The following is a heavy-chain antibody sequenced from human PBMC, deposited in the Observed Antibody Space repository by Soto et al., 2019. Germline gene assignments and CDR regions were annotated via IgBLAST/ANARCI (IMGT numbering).Heavy chain of an antibody. CDR2: TYYRSKWYY. V-gene: IGHV6-1*01. Sequence: SQSLSLTYAIPGDSVSSNSAGWSWVRPSPSRGHKWLGRTYYRSKWYYEYAVSVRGRVTINTDTYKNQHFLQPNYVTPQHTPGDFCAKGEQYSRRTFDYGGQKTLVTVAS. CDR1: GDSVSSNSAG. J-gene: IGHJ4*01. CDR3: AKGEQYSRRTFDY. D-gene: IGHD1-26*01.